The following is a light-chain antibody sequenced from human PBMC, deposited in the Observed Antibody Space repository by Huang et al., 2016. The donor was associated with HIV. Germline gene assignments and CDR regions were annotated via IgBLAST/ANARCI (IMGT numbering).Light chain of an antibody. CDR2: GAS. V-gene: IGKV3-15*01. CDR1: QNINSN. J-gene: IGKJ2*01. Sequence: VMTQSPATLSVSPGERATLSCRASQNINSNLACYQQKPGQTPRLLISGASTRATGIPARFSGSGSGTEFTLTISSLQSEHFAVYYCQQYNNWPPVTFGQGTKLEIK. CDR3: QQYNNWPPVT.